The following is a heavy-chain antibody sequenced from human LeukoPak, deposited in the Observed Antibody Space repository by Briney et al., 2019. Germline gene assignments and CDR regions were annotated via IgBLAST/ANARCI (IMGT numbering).Heavy chain of an antibody. CDR1: GFTFSSFD. Sequence: GGSLRLSCAASGFTFSSFDMHWVRQTTGNGLEWVSGITTVGDTYYAASVKGRFTISRENAKNSFFLQMNSLRAEDTAVYYCARGGTTGYYVFDLWGQGTLVTVSS. CDR2: ITTVGDT. D-gene: IGHD3-9*01. V-gene: IGHV3-13*01. J-gene: IGHJ4*02. CDR3: ARGGTTGYYVFDL.